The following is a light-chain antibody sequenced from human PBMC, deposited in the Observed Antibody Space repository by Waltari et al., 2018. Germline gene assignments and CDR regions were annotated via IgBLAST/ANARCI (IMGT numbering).Light chain of an antibody. V-gene: IGKV3-15*01. J-gene: IGKJ1*01. CDR3: QQYNQWPRT. Sequence: EIVMTQSPATLSVSPGESATLSCRASQGVSSKLAWYQQIPGQAPRLLIYDASTRATAIPARFTAVGSGTEFTLSSSSLQSEDFAVYYCQQYNQWPRTFGQGTKVEIK. CDR2: DAS. CDR1: QGVSSK.